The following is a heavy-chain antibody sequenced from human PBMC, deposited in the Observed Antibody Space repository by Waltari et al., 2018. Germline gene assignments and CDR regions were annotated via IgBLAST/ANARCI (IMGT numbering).Heavy chain of an antibody. CDR1: GGSFSGYY. J-gene: IGHJ5*02. D-gene: IGHD3-10*01. CDR2: INHSGST. Sequence: QVQLQQWGAGLLKPSETLSLTCAVYGGSFSGYYWSWIRQPPGKGLEWIGEINHSGSTNYNPSLKSRVTISVDTSKNQFSLKLSSVTAADTAVYYCARGQVLDPWGQGTLVTVSS. CDR3: ARGQVLDP. V-gene: IGHV4-34*01.